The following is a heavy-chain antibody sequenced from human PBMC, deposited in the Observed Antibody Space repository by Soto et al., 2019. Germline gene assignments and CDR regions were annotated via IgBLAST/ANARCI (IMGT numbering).Heavy chain of an antibody. J-gene: IGHJ6*03. CDR2: INPSGGST. D-gene: IGHD6-19*01. Sequence: QVQLVQSGAEVKKPGASVKVSCKASGYTFTSYYMHWVRQAPGQGLEWKGIINPSGGSTSYAQKFQGRVTMTRDTSTRTVYMELSSLRSEDTAVYYCARDGMKGAVAAPTSVYYYYMDVWGKGTTVTVSS. CDR3: ARDGMKGAVAAPTSVYYYYMDV. CDR1: GYTFTSYY. V-gene: IGHV1-46*03.